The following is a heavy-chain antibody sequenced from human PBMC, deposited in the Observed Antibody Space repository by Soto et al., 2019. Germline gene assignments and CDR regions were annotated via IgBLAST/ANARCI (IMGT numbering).Heavy chain of an antibody. CDR1: GGTFSSYA. CDR2: IIPIFGTA. J-gene: IGHJ5*02. Sequence: SVKVSCTASGGTFSSYAISWVRQAPGQGLEWMGGIIPIFGTANYAQKFQGRVTITADESTSTAYMELSSLRSEDTAVYYCARNRNIVVVPAALDPWGQGTLVTVSS. CDR3: ARNRNIVVVPAALDP. V-gene: IGHV1-69*13. D-gene: IGHD2-2*01.